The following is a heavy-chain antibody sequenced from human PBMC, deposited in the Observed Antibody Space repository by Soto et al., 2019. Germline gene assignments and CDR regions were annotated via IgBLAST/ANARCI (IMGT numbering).Heavy chain of an antibody. CDR2: IYATGTT. V-gene: IGHV4-4*07. CDR3: VRDGTKNLRDWLET. D-gene: IGHD1-1*01. CDR1: VSSIGVFY. Sequence: SSTXSLTGTVSVSSIGVFYVILIRKSAGKGLEFIGRIYATGTTEYNPSLKSRVMMSVDTSKKQFSLKLRSVTAADTAVYYCVRDGTKNLRDWLETWGQG. J-gene: IGHJ5*02.